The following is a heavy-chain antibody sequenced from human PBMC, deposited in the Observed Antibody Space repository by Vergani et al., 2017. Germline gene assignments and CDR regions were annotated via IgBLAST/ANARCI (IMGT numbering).Heavy chain of an antibody. CDR2: ISSNGGST. V-gene: IGHV3-11*04. CDR3: ARGGSSWYTQFIDY. Sequence: QVQLVESGGGLVKPGGSLRLSCAASGFTFSDYYMSWIRQAPGKGLEWVSYISSNGGSTYYADSVKGRFTISRDNSKNTLYLQMGSLRAEDMAVYYCARGGSSWYTQFIDYWGQGTLVTVSS. CDR1: GFTFSDYY. D-gene: IGHD6-13*01. J-gene: IGHJ4*02.